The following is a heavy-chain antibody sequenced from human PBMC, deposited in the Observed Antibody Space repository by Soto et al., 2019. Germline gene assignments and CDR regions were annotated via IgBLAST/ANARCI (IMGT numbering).Heavy chain of an antibody. D-gene: IGHD2-8*01. J-gene: IGHJ4*02. V-gene: IGHV3-74*01. CDR2: INSDGSST. CDR3: ARDCTNGVCYRGFDY. Sequence: GGSLSLSCAASGFTFSSYWMHWVRQAPGKGLVWVSRINSDGSSTSYADSVKGRFTISRDNAKNTLYLQMNSLRAEDTAVYYCARDCTNGVCYRGFDYWGQGTLVTVSS. CDR1: GFTFSSYW.